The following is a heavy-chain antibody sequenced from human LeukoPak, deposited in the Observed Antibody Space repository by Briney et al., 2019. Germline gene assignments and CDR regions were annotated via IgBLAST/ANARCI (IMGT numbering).Heavy chain of an antibody. Sequence: GGSLRLSCAASGFTFSGFAMTWVRQAPGKGLEWVSSIGSDYKTHYSESVKGRFAISRDNSKSTLFLQMNSLRAEDTALYYCASPISGQSFDIWGQGTMVTVSS. V-gene: IGHV3-23*01. D-gene: IGHD6-19*01. J-gene: IGHJ3*02. CDR1: GFTFSGFA. CDR2: IGSDYKT. CDR3: ASPISGQSFDI.